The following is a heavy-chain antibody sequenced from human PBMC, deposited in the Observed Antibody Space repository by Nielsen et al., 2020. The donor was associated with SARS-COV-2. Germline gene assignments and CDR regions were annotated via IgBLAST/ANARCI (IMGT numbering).Heavy chain of an antibody. D-gene: IGHD1-26*01. Sequence: ASVKVSCKASGYTFTNYGISWVRQAPGQGLEWMGWISAYNGNRNYVQKFQGRVTMTTDTSTNTAYMELRSLKSDDTAVYYRARGTGEDYWGQGTLVTVSS. CDR2: ISAYNGNR. J-gene: IGHJ4*02. CDR1: GYTFTNYG. CDR3: ARGTGEDY. V-gene: IGHV1-18*01.